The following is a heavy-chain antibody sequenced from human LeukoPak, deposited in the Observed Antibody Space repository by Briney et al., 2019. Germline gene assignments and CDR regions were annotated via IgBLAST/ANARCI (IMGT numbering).Heavy chain of an antibody. Sequence: GGSLRLSCAASGFTFSSYAMHWVRQAPGKGLEWVAVISYDGSNKYYADSVKGRFTISRDNFKNTLYLQMNSLRAEDTAVYYCARDGGSSTSVNYYYYGMDVWGQGTTVTVSS. V-gene: IGHV3-30*04. CDR3: ARDGGSSTSVNYYYYGMDV. CDR1: GFTFSSYA. J-gene: IGHJ6*02. CDR2: ISYDGSNK. D-gene: IGHD2-2*01.